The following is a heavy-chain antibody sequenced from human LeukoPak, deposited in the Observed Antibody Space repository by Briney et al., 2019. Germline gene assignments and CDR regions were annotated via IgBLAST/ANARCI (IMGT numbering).Heavy chain of an antibody. CDR3: AGRYCSSTSCFYYYYYMDV. CDR2: ISPGGGTT. D-gene: IGHD2-2*01. Sequence: PGGSLRLSCAVSGFTFSNEAMGWVRQLRGGGLEWVSTISPGGGTTYYAESMKGRFTISRDNSKSTLYLEMNSLRVEDTAVYYCAGRYCSSTSCFYYYYYMDVWGKGTTVTVSS. J-gene: IGHJ6*03. CDR1: GFTFSNEA. V-gene: IGHV3-23*01.